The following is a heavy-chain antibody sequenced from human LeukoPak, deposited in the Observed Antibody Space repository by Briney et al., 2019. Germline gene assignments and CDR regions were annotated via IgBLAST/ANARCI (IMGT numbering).Heavy chain of an antibody. CDR2: INHSGST. CDR3: ARVPYDFWSGYYSVVDV. CDR1: GRSFSGYY. V-gene: IGHV4-34*01. J-gene: IGHJ6*04. D-gene: IGHD3-3*01. Sequence: KPSETLSLTCAVYGRSFSGYYWSWIRQPPGKGLEWIGEINHSGSTNYNPSLKSRVTISVDTSKNQFSLKLSSVTAADTAVYYCARVPYDFWSGYYSVVDVWGKGTTVTVSS.